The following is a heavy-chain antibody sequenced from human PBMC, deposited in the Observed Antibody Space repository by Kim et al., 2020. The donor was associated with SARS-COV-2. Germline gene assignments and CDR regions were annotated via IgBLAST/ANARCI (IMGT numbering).Heavy chain of an antibody. Sequence: AYAASVKSRFTISTDDSKNTAYLQMNSLKTEDTAVYYCATCVVAADDAFDIWGQGTMVTVS. D-gene: IGHD2-15*01. V-gene: IGHV3-73*01. CDR3: ATCVVAADDAFDI. J-gene: IGHJ3*02.